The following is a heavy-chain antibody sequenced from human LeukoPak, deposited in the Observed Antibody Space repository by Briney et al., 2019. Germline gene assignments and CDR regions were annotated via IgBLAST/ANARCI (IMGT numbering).Heavy chain of an antibody. D-gene: IGHD1-1*01. Sequence: GGSLRLSCAATGFTFSNFAMHWVRQAPGKGLEWVAVVSYDGSYKYYADSVKGRFTISRDNSKNTLYLQMNSLRAEDTAVYYCARAPGYGAAYYFDYWGQGTLVTVSS. J-gene: IGHJ4*02. V-gene: IGHV3-30*04. CDR3: ARAPGYGAAYYFDY. CDR1: GFTFSNFA. CDR2: VSYDGSYK.